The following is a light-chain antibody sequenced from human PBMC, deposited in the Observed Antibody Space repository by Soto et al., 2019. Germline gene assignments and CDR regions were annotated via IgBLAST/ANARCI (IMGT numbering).Light chain of an antibody. CDR3: SSYTSSSRSVV. J-gene: IGLJ2*01. Sequence: QSALTQPASVSGSPGQSITISCTGTSSDVGTYNYVSWYQQHPGKAPKLMIYDVSNRPSGVSDRFSGSKSGNTASLTISGLQAEDEADYYCSSYTSSSRSVVFGGGTKLTVL. CDR1: SSDVGTYNY. CDR2: DVS. V-gene: IGLV2-14*01.